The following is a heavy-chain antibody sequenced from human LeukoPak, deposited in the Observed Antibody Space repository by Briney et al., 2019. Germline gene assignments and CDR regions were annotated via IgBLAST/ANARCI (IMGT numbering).Heavy chain of an antibody. D-gene: IGHD1-26*01. J-gene: IGHJ5*02. CDR1: GFTFTSYG. CDR2: IRYDGSNK. Sequence: PGGSLGLSCTASGFTFTSYGIHWVRQAPGKGLEWVAFIRYDGSNKYYADSVKGRFTISRDNSKNTLYLQMNSLRAEDTALYYCAILPGSYEEEYNWFDPWGQGTLVTVSS. V-gene: IGHV3-30*02. CDR3: AILPGSYEEEYNWFDP.